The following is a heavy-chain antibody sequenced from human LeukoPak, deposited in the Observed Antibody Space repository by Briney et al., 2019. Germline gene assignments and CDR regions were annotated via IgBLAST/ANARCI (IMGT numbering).Heavy chain of an antibody. CDR2: INPSGGST. V-gene: IGHV1-46*01. CDR3: AREDTMVRGVILRMGFDY. CDR1: GYTFTSYY. J-gene: IGHJ4*02. Sequence: ASVKVSCKAPGYTFTSYYMHWVRQAPGQGPEWMGIINPSGGSTSYAQKFQGRVTMTRDTSTSTVYMELSSLRSEDTAVYYCAREDTMVRGVILRMGFDYWGQGTLVTVSS. D-gene: IGHD3-10*01.